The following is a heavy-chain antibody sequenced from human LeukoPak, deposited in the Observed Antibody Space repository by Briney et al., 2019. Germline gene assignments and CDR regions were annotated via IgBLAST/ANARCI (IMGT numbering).Heavy chain of an antibody. CDR1: GYTFTSYG. D-gene: IGHD1-26*01. CDR3: ARRATTDWYFDL. CDR2: ISAYNGNT. J-gene: IGHJ2*01. V-gene: IGHV1-18*01. Sequence: ASVKVSCKAPGYTFTSYGISWVRQAPGQGLEWMGWISAYNGNTNYAQKLQGRVTMTTDTSTSTAYMELRSLRSDDTAVYYCARRATTDWYFDLWGRGTLVTVSS.